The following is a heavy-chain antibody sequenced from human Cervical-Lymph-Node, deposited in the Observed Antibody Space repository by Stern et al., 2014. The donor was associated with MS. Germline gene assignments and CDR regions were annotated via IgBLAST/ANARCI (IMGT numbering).Heavy chain of an antibody. CDR1: GGSFSGYY. D-gene: IGHD2-2*01. CDR3: ARDRGVVPAALGHWFDP. J-gene: IGHJ5*02. Sequence: QVQLQQWGAGLLKPSETLSLTCAVYGGSFSGYYWSWIRQPPGKGLEWIGEINHSGSTNYNPSLKSRVTISVDTSKNQFSLKLSSVTAADTAVYYCARDRGVVPAALGHWFDPWGQGTLVTVSS. CDR2: INHSGST. V-gene: IGHV4-34*01.